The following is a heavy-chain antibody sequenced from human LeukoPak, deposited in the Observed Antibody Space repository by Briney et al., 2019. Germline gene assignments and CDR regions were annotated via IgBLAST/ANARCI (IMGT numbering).Heavy chain of an antibody. CDR3: ARDQRLVGMPDPQFSYYYGMDV. Sequence: PGGSPRLSCAASGFTFSSYAMHWVRQAPGKGLEWVAVISYDGSNKYYADSVKGRFTISRDNSKNTLYLQMNSLRAEDTAVYYCARDQRLVGMPDPQFSYYYGMDVWGQGTTVTVSS. J-gene: IGHJ6*02. CDR2: ISYDGSNK. D-gene: IGHD1-26*01. V-gene: IGHV3-30-3*01. CDR1: GFTFSSYA.